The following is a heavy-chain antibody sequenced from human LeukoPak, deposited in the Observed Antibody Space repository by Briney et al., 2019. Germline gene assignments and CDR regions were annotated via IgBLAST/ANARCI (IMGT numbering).Heavy chain of an antibody. CDR1: GYTFTSYG. J-gene: IGHJ5*02. D-gene: IGHD3-10*01. CDR3: ARDLADYYGSGSYYNGWAISWFDP. CDR2: ISAYNGNT. Sequence: GASVKVSCKASGYTFTSYGISWVRQAPGQGLEWMGWISAYNGNTNYAQKLQGRVTMTTDTSTSTAYMELRSLRSDDTAVYYCARDLADYYGSGSYYNGWAISWFDPWGQGTLVTVSS. V-gene: IGHV1-18*04.